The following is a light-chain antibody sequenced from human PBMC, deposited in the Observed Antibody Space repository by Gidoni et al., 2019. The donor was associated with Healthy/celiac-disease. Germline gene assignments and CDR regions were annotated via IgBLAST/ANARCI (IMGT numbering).Light chain of an antibody. CDR3: QQRSNWPLT. Sequence: EIVLTQSPATLSLSPGERATLSCRASQSVSSYSAWYQQKPGQAPRLLIYDASNRATGIPARFSGSGSGTDFTLTISSLEPEDFAVYYCQQRSNWPLTFGPGTKVDIK. J-gene: IGKJ3*01. CDR2: DAS. V-gene: IGKV3-11*01. CDR1: QSVSSY.